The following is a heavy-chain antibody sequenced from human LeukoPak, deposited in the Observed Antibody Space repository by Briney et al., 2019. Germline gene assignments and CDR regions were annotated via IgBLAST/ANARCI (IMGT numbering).Heavy chain of an antibody. D-gene: IGHD1-26*01. CDR2: IYYSGST. Sequence: PSETLTLTCTVSGGSISSSSYYWGWIRQPPGKGLEWNGRIYYSGSTYYNPPLKSRVTISVDTSKNQFYLKLSSVTAADTAVYYCARGMGATREIFDYWGQGTLVTVSS. CDR1: GGSISSSSYY. J-gene: IGHJ4*02. CDR3: ARGMGATREIFDY. V-gene: IGHV4-39*01.